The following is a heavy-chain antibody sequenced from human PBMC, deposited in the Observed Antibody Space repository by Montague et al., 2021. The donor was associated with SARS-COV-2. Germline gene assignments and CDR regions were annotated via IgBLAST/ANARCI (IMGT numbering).Heavy chain of an antibody. CDR2: IYGXDDN. CDR1: GFSLSTSEVG. V-gene: IGHV2-5*02. D-gene: IGHD3-9*01. CDR3: AHFGILRYFDP. Sequence: PALGKPTQTLTLTCTFSGFSLSTSEVGVGWIRQPPGKAPEFLALIYGXDDNRYKPSLKSRLTITKVTSKNQVVLTMTNVDPVDTATYYCAHFGILRYFDPWGQGTLVTVSS. J-gene: IGHJ5*02.